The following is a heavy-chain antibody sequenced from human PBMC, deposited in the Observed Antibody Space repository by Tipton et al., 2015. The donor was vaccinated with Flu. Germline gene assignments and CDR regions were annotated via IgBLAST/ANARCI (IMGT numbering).Heavy chain of an antibody. Sequence: QVQLVQSGAEVREPGASVKVSCKASGYTFSNYAFSWVRQAPGQGLEWMGRISVYSGKADYVQKFQGRVTMTTDTSTSTAYMELSSLTSDDTAVYYCVRDHSSSSGYLDWWGQGTLVIVSS. CDR3: VRDHSSSSGYLDW. CDR1: GYTFSNYA. V-gene: IGHV1-18*01. D-gene: IGHD2-2*01. J-gene: IGHJ4*02. CDR2: ISVYSGKA.